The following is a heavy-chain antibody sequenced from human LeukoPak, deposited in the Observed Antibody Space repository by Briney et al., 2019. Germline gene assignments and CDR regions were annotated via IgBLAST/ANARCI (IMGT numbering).Heavy chain of an antibody. V-gene: IGHV3-23*01. CDR2: IRGTGGST. CDR3: ARDRSDDNWWYVGSH. D-gene: IGHD2-8*02. Sequence: GGSLRLSCAASGFTVSSYAMSWVRQAPGKGLEWVSAIRGTGGSTYYADSVEGRFTISRDNSKNTLYLQTNRPRAEETAVYYRARDRSDDNWWYVGSHWGQGPLLTVPS. CDR1: GFTVSSYA. J-gene: IGHJ4*02.